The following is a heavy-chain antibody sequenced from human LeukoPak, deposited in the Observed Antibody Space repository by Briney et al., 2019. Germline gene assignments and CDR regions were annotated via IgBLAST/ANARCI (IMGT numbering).Heavy chain of an antibody. D-gene: IGHD5-24*01. V-gene: IGHV4-59*11. CDR2: IYYSGST. Sequence: PSETLSLTCTVSGGSISSHYWSWIRQPPGKGLEWIGYIYYSGSTNYNPSLKSRVTISVDTSKNQFSLKLSSVTAADTAVYYCARNRDGYSPYDYWGQETLVTVSS. J-gene: IGHJ4*02. CDR3: ARNRDGYSPYDY. CDR1: GGSISSHY.